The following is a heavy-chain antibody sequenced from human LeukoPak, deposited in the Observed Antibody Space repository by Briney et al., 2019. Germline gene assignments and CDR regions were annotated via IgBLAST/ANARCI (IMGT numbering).Heavy chain of an antibody. CDR1: GGSISSYY. J-gene: IGHJ4*02. V-gene: IGHV4-4*07. D-gene: IGHD5-18*01. CDR3: ARGPVSGYSYGYFDY. CDR2: IYTSGST. Sequence: SETLSLTCTVSGGSISSYYWGWIRQPAGKGLEWIGRIYTSGSTNYNPSLKSRVTMSVDTSKNQFSLKLRSVTAADTAVYYCARGPVSGYSYGYFDYWGQGTLVTVSS.